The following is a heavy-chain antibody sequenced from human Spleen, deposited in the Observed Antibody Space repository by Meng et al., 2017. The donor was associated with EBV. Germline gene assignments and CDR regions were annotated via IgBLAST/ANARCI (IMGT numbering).Heavy chain of an antibody. D-gene: IGHD1-26*01. J-gene: IGHJ2*01. CDR2: IYDSDRT. V-gene: IGHV4-39*02. CDR3: ARRRLGPTSYWYFDL. CDR1: GASSPSGSSY. Sequence: QVQLPTTGPGLGEPPETLPLACTVSGASSPSGSSYWGWTRQPPGKGLEWTGSIYDSDRTYYNPSLKSRVTISIDTSNNHFSLKVNSITAADAAVYYCARRRLGPTSYWYFDLWGRGTLVTVSS.